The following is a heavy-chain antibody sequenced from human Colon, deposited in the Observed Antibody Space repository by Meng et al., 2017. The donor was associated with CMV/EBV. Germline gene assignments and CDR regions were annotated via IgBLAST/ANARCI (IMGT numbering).Heavy chain of an antibody. CDR1: GLTFSTYS. CDR3: VKDRTPDGLFEFDF. CDR2: IYGSGSII. V-gene: IGHV3-23*03. J-gene: IGHJ4*02. D-gene: IGHD1-14*01. Sequence: GESLKISCSASGLTFSTYSMSWGRQAPGKGLEWVSIIYGSGSIIIYADSVRGRFTISRHNSRNIVYLQMNNLRADDTGIYYCVKDRTPDGLFEFDFWGQGTPVTVSS.